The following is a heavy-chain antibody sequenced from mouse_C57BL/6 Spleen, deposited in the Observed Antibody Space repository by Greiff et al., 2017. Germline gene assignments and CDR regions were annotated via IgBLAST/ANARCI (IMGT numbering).Heavy chain of an antibody. CDR3: ARCPYDYDGFAY. Sequence: VQLQQSGAELVKPGASVKLSCKASGYTFTSYWMHWVKQRPGQGLEWIGMIHPNSGSTNYNEKFKSKATLTVDKSSSTAYMQLSSLTSEDSAVYYCARCPYDYDGFAYWGQGTLVTVSA. CDR1: GYTFTSYW. CDR2: IHPNSGST. J-gene: IGHJ3*01. V-gene: IGHV1-64*01. D-gene: IGHD2-4*01.